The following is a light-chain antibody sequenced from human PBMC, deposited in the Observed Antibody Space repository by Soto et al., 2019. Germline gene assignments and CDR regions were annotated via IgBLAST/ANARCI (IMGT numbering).Light chain of an antibody. CDR3: QQYKSWPIT. Sequence: EIVMTHSPPTLALSQVDPATLSCRASQSVATNLAWYVQKPGQAPRRLMYGVSTWGTGVTARFSGSGSGTEFTLTISSLQSEDFAIYYCQQYKSWPITFGQGTRLEIK. CDR2: GVS. J-gene: IGKJ5*01. V-gene: IGKV3D-15*01. CDR1: QSVATN.